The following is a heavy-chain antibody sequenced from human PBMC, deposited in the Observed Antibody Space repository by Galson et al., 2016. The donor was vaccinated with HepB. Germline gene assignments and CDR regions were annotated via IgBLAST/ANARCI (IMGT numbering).Heavy chain of an antibody. CDR3: ARGYTSGVPFW. V-gene: IGHV3-53*01. J-gene: IGHJ4*02. CDR2: MYSGGSK. CDR1: GFLVNSNY. D-gene: IGHD2-8*01. Sequence: SLRLSCAVSGFLVNSNYMTWVRLAPGKGLEWVAIMYSGGSKQYAGSVKGRVTISRDTSSQTLFLEVSDLRAEDTGIYYCARGYTSGVPFWWGQGTRVTVSS.